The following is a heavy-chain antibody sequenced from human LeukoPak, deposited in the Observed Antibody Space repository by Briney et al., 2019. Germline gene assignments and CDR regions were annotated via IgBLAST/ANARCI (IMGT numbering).Heavy chain of an antibody. CDR2: IYTSGST. V-gene: IGHV4-61*02. CDR3: ARDLVGATGFYYFDY. CDR1: AGSINSDDYY. D-gene: IGHD1-26*01. J-gene: IGHJ4*02. Sequence: PSETLSLTCTVSAGSINSDDYYWSWIRQPAGKGLEWIGRIYTSGSTNYNPSLKSRVTMSVDTSKNQFSLKLSSVTAADTAVYYCARDLVGATGFYYFDYWGQGTLVTVSS.